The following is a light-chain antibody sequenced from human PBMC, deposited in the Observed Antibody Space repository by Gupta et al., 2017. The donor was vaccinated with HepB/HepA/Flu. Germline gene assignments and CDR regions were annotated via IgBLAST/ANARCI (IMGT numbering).Light chain of an antibody. Sequence: QAGLTQPPSVSKGLRQTATLPCTGNSDNVGNHGAAWLQQHQGHPPKLLSYRNNTRPSGIPERFSASRSGITASLTITGLRPEDEADYYCSSWDSSLNARIFCGGTKLTVL. CDR1: SDNVGNHG. J-gene: IGLJ2*01. CDR2: RNN. V-gene: IGLV10-54*04. CDR3: SSWDSSLNARI.